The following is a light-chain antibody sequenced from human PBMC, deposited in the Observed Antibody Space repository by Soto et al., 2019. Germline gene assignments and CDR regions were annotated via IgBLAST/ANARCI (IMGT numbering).Light chain of an antibody. CDR3: SSYAGSNLWL. Sequence: QSALTQPPSASGSPGQSVTISCTGTSSDVGGYNYVSWYQQHPGKTPKLIIYEVSKRPSGVPDRFSGSKSGNTASLTVSGLQAEDEADDYCSSYAGSNLWLFGGGTKLTVL. CDR2: EVS. V-gene: IGLV2-8*01. CDR1: SSDVGGYNY. J-gene: IGLJ3*02.